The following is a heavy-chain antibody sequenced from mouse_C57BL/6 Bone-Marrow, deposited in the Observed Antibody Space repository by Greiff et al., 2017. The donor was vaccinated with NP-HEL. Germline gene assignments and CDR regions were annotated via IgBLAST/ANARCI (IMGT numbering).Heavy chain of an antibody. D-gene: IGHD2-4*01. J-gene: IGHJ4*01. CDR1: GYAFSSSW. Sequence: VKLMESGPELVKPGASVKISCKASGYAFSSSWMNWVKQRPGKGLEWIGRIYPGDGDTNYNGKFKGKATLTADKSSSTAYMQLSSLTSEDSAVYFCARRYYDYDVGDYAMDYWGQGTSVTVSS. CDR2: IYPGDGDT. CDR3: ARRYYDYDVGDYAMDY. V-gene: IGHV1-82*01.